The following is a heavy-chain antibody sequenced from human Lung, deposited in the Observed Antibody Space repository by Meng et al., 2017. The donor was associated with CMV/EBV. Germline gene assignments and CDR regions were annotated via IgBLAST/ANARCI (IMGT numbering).Heavy chain of an antibody. Sequence: GGSXRLSCAASGFTFSSYAMHWVRQAPGKGLEWVAVISYDGSNKYYADSVKGRFTISRDNSKNTLYLQMNSLRAEDTAVYYCARVNIVVVPAAPLDVWGQGTXVTVSS. CDR3: ARVNIVVVPAAPLDV. CDR2: ISYDGSNK. D-gene: IGHD2-2*01. V-gene: IGHV3-30-3*01. J-gene: IGHJ6*02. CDR1: GFTFSSYA.